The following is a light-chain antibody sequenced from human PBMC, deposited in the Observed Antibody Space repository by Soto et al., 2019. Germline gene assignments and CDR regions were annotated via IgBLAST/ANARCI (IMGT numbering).Light chain of an antibody. CDR1: SSDVVSYNL. V-gene: IGLV2-23*01. CDR3: FSYAGNSLNYV. CDR2: EAS. Sequence: QSVLTQPASVSGSPGQSITISCTGPSSDVVSYNLVSWYQQHPGKAPKLMIYEASKRPSGISNRFSGSKSGNAVSLTISGLQAEDEADYYCFSYAGNSLNYVFGTGTKLTVL. J-gene: IGLJ1*01.